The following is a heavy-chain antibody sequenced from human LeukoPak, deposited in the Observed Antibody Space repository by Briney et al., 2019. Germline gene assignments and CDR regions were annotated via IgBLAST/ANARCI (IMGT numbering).Heavy chain of an antibody. CDR2: TIPILGIA. D-gene: IGHD1-26*01. CDR3: ARDGSNRGGVFCDY. CDR1: GGTFSSYA. Sequence: SVKVSCKASGGTFSSYAISWVRQAPGQGLEWMGRTIPILGIASYAQKFQGRVTMTRDTSTSTVYMELSSLRSEDTAVYYCARDGSNRGGVFCDYWGQGTLVTVSS. V-gene: IGHV1-69*04. J-gene: IGHJ4*02.